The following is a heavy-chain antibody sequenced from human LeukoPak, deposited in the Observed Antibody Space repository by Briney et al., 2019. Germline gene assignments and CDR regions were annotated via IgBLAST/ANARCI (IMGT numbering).Heavy chain of an antibody. V-gene: IGHV3-21*01. D-gene: IGHD3-22*01. CDR2: ISSSSYYT. Sequence: GGSLRLSCAASGFSVSDYNMNWVRQAPEKGLEWVSSISSSSYYTYYADSVKGRFTISRDNAKNSLYLQMNSLRAEDTALYYCARGWYSSDGSAHKYYFDYWGQGILVTVSS. CDR3: ARGWYSSDGSAHKYYFDY. J-gene: IGHJ4*02. CDR1: GFSVSDYN.